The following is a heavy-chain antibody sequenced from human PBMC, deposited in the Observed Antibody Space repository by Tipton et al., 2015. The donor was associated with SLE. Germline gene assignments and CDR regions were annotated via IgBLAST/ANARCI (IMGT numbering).Heavy chain of an antibody. CDR3: ARDLTDFWSGQTMEYFDL. V-gene: IGHV3-48*03. D-gene: IGHD3-3*01. J-gene: IGHJ4*02. CDR1: GFTFTNYE. CDR2: ISASGATI. Sequence: GSLRLSCGASGFTFTNYEMNWVRQAPGKGLEWISYISASGATIYYAASVKGRFAISRDNAKTSLYLQMNSLRDEDTAVYYCARDLTDFWSGQTMEYFDLWGQGTLVTVSS.